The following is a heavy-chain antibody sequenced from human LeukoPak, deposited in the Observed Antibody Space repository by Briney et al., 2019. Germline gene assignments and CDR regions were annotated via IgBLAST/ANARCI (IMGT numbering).Heavy chain of an antibody. D-gene: IGHD5-18*01. CDR1: GFTFSSYS. Sequence: GGSLRLSCAASGFTFSSYSMTWVRQAPGKGLEWVSSISSSSSYIYYADSVKGRFTISRDNAKNSLYLQMNSLRAEDTVVYYCARGSVDTAMVPLGYWGQGTLVTVSS. CDR2: ISSSSSYI. V-gene: IGHV3-21*01. CDR3: ARGSVDTAMVPLGY. J-gene: IGHJ4*02.